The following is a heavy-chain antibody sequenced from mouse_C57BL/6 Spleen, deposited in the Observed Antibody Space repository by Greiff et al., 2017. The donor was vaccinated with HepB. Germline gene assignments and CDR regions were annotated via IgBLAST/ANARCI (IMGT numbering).Heavy chain of an antibody. CDR1: GYTFTSYW. CDR2: IHPNSGST. CDR3: ARRTTENYFDY. Sequence: LQPGAELVKPGASVKLSCTASGYTFTSYWMHWVKQRPGQGLEWIGMIHPNSGSTNYNEKFKSKATLTVDKSSSTAYMQLSSLTSEDSAVYYCARRTTENYFDYWGQGTTLTVSS. J-gene: IGHJ2*01. D-gene: IGHD1-1*01. V-gene: IGHV1-64*01.